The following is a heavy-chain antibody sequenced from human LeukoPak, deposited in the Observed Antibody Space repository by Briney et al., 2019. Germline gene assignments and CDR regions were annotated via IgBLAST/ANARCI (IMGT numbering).Heavy chain of an antibody. CDR2: IDPSDSYT. J-gene: IGHJ5*02. V-gene: IGHV5-10-1*01. D-gene: IGHD4-17*01. Sequence: GESLKISCKGSGYSFTSYWISWVRQMPGKGLEWMGRIDPSDSYTNYSPYFQGHVTISADKSISTAYLQWSSLKASDTAMYYCASDDYGDYGWFDPWGQGTLVTVSS. CDR3: ASDDYGDYGWFDP. CDR1: GYSFTSYW.